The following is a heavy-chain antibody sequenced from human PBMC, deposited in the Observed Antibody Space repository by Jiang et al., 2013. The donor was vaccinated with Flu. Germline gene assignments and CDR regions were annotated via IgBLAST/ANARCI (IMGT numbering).Heavy chain of an antibody. D-gene: IGHD2-15*01. V-gene: IGHV1-18*01. CDR3: ARVGGRGAFDI. Sequence: AQKLQGRVTMTTDTSTSTAYMELRSLRSDDTAVYYCARVGGRGAFDIWGQGTMVTVSS. J-gene: IGHJ3*02.